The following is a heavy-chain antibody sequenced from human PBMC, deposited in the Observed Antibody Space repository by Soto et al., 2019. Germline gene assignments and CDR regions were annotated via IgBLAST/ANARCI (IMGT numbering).Heavy chain of an antibody. Sequence: GGSLRLSCAASGFTFSSYSMNWVRQAPGKGLEWVSSISSSSSYIYYADSVKGRFTISRDNAKNSLYLQMNSLRAEDTAVYYCARVPTNYYYDSSGYYYGSDYWGQGTLVTVSS. CDR1: GFTFSSYS. CDR3: ARVPTNYYYDSSGYYYGSDY. CDR2: ISSSSSYI. J-gene: IGHJ4*02. D-gene: IGHD3-22*01. V-gene: IGHV3-21*01.